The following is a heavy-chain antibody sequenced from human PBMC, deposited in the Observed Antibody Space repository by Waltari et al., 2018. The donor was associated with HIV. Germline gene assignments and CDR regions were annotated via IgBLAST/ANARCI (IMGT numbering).Heavy chain of an antibody. CDR3: AKGTAEYYGSGRLGV. CDR2: ISWNSGSI. V-gene: IGHV3-9*01. D-gene: IGHD3-10*01. CDR1: GFPLTAYA. Sequence: EVQLVESGGGLVQPGRSLRLSCAAPGFPLTAYALPWVRQAPGKGLEWVSGISWNSGSIGYADSVKGRFTISRDNAKNSLYLQMNSLRAEDTALYYCAKGTAEYYGSGRLGVWGQGTTVTVSS. J-gene: IGHJ6*02.